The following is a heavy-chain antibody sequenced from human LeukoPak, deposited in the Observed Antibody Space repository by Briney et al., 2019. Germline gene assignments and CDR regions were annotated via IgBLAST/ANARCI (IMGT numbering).Heavy chain of an antibody. CDR2: ISGSGGYT. Sequence: PGGSLRLSCEASGFTFSSYAMTWVRQAPGKGLEWDSTISGSGGYTYYTDSVQGRFTISRDNSKNTLYLKMNSLRAEDTAVYYCAKDGQPSTRSYLCTNGICYEDYWGQGTLVTVSS. D-gene: IGHD2-8*01. CDR3: AKDGQPSTRSYLCTNGICYEDY. J-gene: IGHJ4*02. V-gene: IGHV3-23*01. CDR1: GFTFSSYA.